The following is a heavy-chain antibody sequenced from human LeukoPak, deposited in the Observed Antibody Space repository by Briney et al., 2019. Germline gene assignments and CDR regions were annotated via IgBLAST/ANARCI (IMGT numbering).Heavy chain of an antibody. CDR2: IYYSGRT. J-gene: IGHJ3*01. V-gene: IGHV4-39*07. D-gene: IGHD3-22*01. CDR1: GGSISGSDYY. Sequence: SETLSPTCTVSGGSISGSDYYWGWIRQPPGKGLEWIGSIYYSGRTFYNPSLKSRVTISVDTSRNQFSLKLSSVTAADTAVYYCARIGYYFDGSNTGWGQGTMVTVSS. CDR3: ARIGYYFDGSNTG.